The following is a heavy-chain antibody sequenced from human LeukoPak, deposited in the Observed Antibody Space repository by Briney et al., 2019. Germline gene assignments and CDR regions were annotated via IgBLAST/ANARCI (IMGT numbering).Heavy chain of an antibody. CDR1: GYRFTTSW. V-gene: IGHV5-51*01. J-gene: IGHJ3*02. CDR3: ARRGYCSGDDCYSAAFDI. Sequence: GESLKISCKGSGYRFTTSWIAWVRQMPGKGLEWMGMIYPGESDTRYSPSFQGQVTISADKSISTTYLQWSSLRASDTAMYYCARRGYCSGDDCYSAAFDIWGQGTMVTVSS. CDR2: IYPGESDT. D-gene: IGHD2-15*01.